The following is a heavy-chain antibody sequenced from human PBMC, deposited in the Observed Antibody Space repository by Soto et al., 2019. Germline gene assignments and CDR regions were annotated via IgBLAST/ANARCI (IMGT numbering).Heavy chain of an antibody. V-gene: IGHV4-31*01. CDR2: IHYSGST. CDR1: GGSISRGGYS. Sequence: QVQLQESGPGLVKPSQTLSLACTVSGGSISRGGYSWGWIRQDPGKGLEWIGYIHYSGSTTYNPXLXSXXTISVDTSKNQFALKLSSVTAADTAVYYCARGVIHWGQGTLVTVSS. J-gene: IGHJ4*02. D-gene: IGHD3-16*02. CDR3: ARGVIH.